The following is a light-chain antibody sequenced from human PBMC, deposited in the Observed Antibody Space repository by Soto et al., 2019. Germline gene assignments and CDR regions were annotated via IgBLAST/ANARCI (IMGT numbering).Light chain of an antibody. CDR3: QQRSNWPLT. V-gene: IGKV3D-20*02. CDR2: GAS. Sequence: EIVLTQSPGTLSLSPGERATLSCRASQSVSSSYLAWYQQKPGQAPRLLIYGASSRATGIPDRFSGSGSGTDFTLTINSLEPEDFAVYYCQQRSNWPLTFGGGTKGDIK. CDR1: QSVSSSY. J-gene: IGKJ4*01.